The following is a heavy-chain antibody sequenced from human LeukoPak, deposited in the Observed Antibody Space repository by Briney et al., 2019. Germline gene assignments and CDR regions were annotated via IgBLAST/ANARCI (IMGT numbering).Heavy chain of an antibody. CDR1: GFTFDDYA. D-gene: IGHD6-19*01. CDR2: ISWNSGSI. CDR3: AKAFEEWLEPVDY. V-gene: IGHV3-9*01. Sequence: GGSLGLSCAASGFTFDDYAMHWVRQAPGKGLEWVSGISWNSGSIGYADSVKGRFTISRDNAKNSLYLQMNSLRAEDTALYYCAKAFEEWLEPVDYWGQGTLVTVSS. J-gene: IGHJ4*02.